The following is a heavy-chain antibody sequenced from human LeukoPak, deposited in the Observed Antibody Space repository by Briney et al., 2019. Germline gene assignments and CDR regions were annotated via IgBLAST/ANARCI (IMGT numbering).Heavy chain of an antibody. CDR3: VAPDAFDI. J-gene: IGHJ3*02. CDR1: GFTFSRYW. Sequence: PGGSLRLSCVASGFTFSRYWMSWVRQAPGKGLGWVASIKHDGGVTHYADSVEGRFTISRDNSKNTLYLQMNSLRAEDTAVYYCVAPDAFDIWGQGTMVTVSS. V-gene: IGHV3-7*01. CDR2: IKHDGGVT.